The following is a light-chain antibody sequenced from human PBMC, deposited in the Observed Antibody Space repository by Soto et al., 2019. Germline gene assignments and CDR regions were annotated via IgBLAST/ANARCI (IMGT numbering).Light chain of an antibody. CDR3: QPYNNWPLT. V-gene: IGKV3-15*01. Sequence: EIGVTNSPATLSVSQGERATLSCRASQNIRSNLAWYQQKPGQAPRLLMYGVSTRATGIPTRFSGSRSGAEFTLTINSLQSEDFAVYYCQPYNNWPLTFGGGTKVAIK. CDR1: QNIRSN. CDR2: GVS. J-gene: IGKJ4*01.